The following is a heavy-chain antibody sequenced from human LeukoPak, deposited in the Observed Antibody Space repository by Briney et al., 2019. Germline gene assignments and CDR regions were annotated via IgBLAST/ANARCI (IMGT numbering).Heavy chain of an antibody. CDR3: ARTDTREGYDYVWGSYRSDDAFDI. CDR2: ISSSSSYI. Sequence: GGSLRLSCAASGFTFSSYSMNWVRQAPGKGLKWVSSISSSSSYIYYADSVKGRFTISRDNAKNSLYLQMNSLRAEDTAVYYCARTDTREGYDYVWGSYRSDDAFDIWGQGTMVTVSS. CDR1: GFTFSSYS. D-gene: IGHD3-16*02. V-gene: IGHV3-21*01. J-gene: IGHJ3*02.